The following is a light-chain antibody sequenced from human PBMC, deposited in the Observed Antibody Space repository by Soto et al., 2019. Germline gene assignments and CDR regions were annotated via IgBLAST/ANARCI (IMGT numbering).Light chain of an antibody. CDR1: RSIRSN. CDR2: GDS. CDR3: QRYHDWPLT. Sequence: EIVMTQSPVTLSVSPGDRATLSCRASRSIRSNLAWYQQKPGQAPSLFILGDSTRTTGIPDRFSGSGSGPEFTLPISSLKSVVFAVFYCQRYHDWPLTFGGGTK. V-gene: IGKV3-15*01. J-gene: IGKJ4*01.